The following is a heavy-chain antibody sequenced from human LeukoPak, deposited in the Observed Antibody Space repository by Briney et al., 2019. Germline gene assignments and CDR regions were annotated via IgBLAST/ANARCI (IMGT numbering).Heavy chain of an antibody. CDR2: ISYDGSNK. J-gene: IGHJ4*02. Sequence: GRSLRLSCAASGFTFSSYAMHWVRQAPGKGLEWVAVISYDGSNKYYADSVKGRFTISRHNPKNILYLQMNNLRTEDTAIYYCARDSHSSGWFLPPDYWGQGTLVTVSS. CDR1: GFTFSSYA. D-gene: IGHD6-19*01. CDR3: ARDSHSSGWFLPPDY. V-gene: IGHV3-30*14.